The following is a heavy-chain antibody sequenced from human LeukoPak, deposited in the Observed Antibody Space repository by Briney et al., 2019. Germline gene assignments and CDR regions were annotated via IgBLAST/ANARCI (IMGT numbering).Heavy chain of an antibody. D-gene: IGHD3-22*01. CDR3: ARPYYDSSGYYYVDY. CDR2: IYPGDSDT. Sequence: GESLKISGKGSGYSFTSYWIGWVRQMPGKGLEWMGIIYPGDSDTRYSPSFQGQVTISADKSISTAYLQWSSLKASDTAMYYCARPYYDSSGYYYVDYWGQGTLVTVSS. CDR1: GYSFTSYW. V-gene: IGHV5-51*01. J-gene: IGHJ4*02.